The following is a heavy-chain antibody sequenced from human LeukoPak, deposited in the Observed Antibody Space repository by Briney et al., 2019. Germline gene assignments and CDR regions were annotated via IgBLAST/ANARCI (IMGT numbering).Heavy chain of an antibody. CDR1: GFTVSSNY. Sequence: PGGSLRLSCAASGFTVSSNYMSWVRQAPGKGLEWVSVIYSGGSTYYADSVKGRFTISRDSSKNTLYLQMNSLRAEDTAVYYCARGSYGSGSYWTAYYYYMDVWGKGTTVTISS. D-gene: IGHD3-10*01. V-gene: IGHV3-66*01. CDR2: IYSGGST. CDR3: ARGSYGSGSYWTAYYYYMDV. J-gene: IGHJ6*03.